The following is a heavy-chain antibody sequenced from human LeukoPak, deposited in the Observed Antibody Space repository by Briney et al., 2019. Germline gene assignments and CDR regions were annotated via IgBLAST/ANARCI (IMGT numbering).Heavy chain of an antibody. D-gene: IGHD6-25*01. J-gene: IGHJ4*02. CDR2: IGRNNGNT. V-gene: IGHV1-18*01. CDR3: VRDRGDYYFDY. CDR1: GYTFTNYG. Sequence: ASVTVSCKASGYTFTNYGITWVRQAPGQGLEWMGWIGRNNGNTKFAQKLQGRVTMTTDSSTTTAYMELRSLRSDDTAVYFCVRDRGDYYFDYWGQGTLVSVSS.